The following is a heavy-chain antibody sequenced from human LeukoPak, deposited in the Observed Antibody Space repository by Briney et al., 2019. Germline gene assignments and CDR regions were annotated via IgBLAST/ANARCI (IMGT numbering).Heavy chain of an antibody. D-gene: IGHD2-2*02. J-gene: IGHJ4*02. CDR3: ARLPNPYCSSTSCYRDY. CDR2: INHSGST. CDR1: GGSFSGYY. V-gene: IGHV4-34*01. Sequence: SETLSLTCAVYGGSFSGYYWSWIRQPPGKGLEWIGEINHSGSTNYNPSLKSRVTISVDTSKNQFSLKLSSVTAADTAVYYRARLPNPYCSSTSCYRDYWGQGTLVTVSS.